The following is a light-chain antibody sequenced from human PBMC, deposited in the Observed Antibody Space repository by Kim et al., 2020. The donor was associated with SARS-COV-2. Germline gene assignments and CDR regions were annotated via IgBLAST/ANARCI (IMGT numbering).Light chain of an antibody. CDR3: RVWDSSSDHPV. J-gene: IGLJ3*02. Sequence: SYELTQPPSVSVAPGKTARITCGENNIGSKSVHWYQQKPGQAPVLVIYYDSDRPSGIPERFSGSNSGNTATLTISRVEAGDEADYYCRVWDSSSDHPVFGGGTQLTVL. CDR1: NIGSKS. V-gene: IGLV3-21*04. CDR2: YDS.